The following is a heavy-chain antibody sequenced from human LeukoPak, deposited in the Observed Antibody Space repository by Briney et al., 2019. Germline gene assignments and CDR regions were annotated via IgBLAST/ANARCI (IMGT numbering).Heavy chain of an antibody. V-gene: IGHV3-23*01. J-gene: IGHJ4*02. CDR1: GFTFSSYA. CDR2: ISGSGGST. D-gene: IGHD4-17*01. Sequence: GGSLRLSCAASGFTFSSYAMSWVRQAPGEGLEWVSAISGSGGSTYYADSVKGRFTISRDNSKNTLYLQMNSLRAEDTAVYYCARSTTVTRGGTFDYWGQGTLVTVSS. CDR3: ARSTTVTRGGTFDY.